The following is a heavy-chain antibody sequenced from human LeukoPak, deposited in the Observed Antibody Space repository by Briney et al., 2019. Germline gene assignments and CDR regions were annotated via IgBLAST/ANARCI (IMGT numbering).Heavy chain of an antibody. V-gene: IGHV3-21*01. J-gene: IGHJ4*02. D-gene: IGHD2-21*02. CDR3: ATPRCGADCYGYYFDY. Sequence: GGSLRLSCAASGFTYSSFSMNWVRQAPGKGLEWVSSISSSSSYIYYADSVKGRFTISRDNAKNSLYLQMSSLRAEDTAVYYCATPRCGADCYGYYFDYWGQGTLVTVSS. CDR2: ISSSSSYI. CDR1: GFTYSSFS.